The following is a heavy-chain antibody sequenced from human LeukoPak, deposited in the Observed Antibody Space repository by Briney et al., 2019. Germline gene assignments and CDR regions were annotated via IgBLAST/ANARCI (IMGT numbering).Heavy chain of an antibody. CDR1: GGSITTDRYL. J-gene: IGHJ6*03. CDR2: IYYSGST. CDR3: ARSVIYSGDYYYYMDV. Sequence: SETLSLTCAVSGGSITTDRYLWGWLRQSPGKGLEWIGYIYYSGSTNYNPSLKSRVTISVDTSKNQFSLKLSSVTAADTAVYYCARSVIYSGDYYYYMDVWGKGTTVTVSS. D-gene: IGHD3-16*02. V-gene: IGHV4-61*01.